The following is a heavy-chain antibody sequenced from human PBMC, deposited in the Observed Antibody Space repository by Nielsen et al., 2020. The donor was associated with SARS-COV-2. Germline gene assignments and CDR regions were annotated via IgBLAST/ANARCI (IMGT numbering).Heavy chain of an antibody. D-gene: IGHD3-10*01. V-gene: IGHV1-69*04. CDR1: GGTFSSYA. Sequence: SVKVSCKASGGTFSSYAISWVRQAPGQGLEWMGRIIPILGIANYAQKFQGRVTITADKSTSTAYMELSSLRSEDTAVYYCARVRTLWFGYYYGMDVWGQGTTVTVSS. CDR3: ARVRTLWFGYYYGMDV. J-gene: IGHJ6*02. CDR2: IIPILGIA.